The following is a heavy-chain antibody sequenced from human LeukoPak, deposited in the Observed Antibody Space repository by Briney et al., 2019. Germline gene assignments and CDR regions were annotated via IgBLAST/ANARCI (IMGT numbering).Heavy chain of an antibody. CDR2: INHSGST. J-gene: IGHJ4*02. CDR3: ARGGPYDY. V-gene: IGHV4-34*01. Sequence: SETLSLTCAVYGGSFSGYYWSWTRQPPGKGLEWIGEINHSGSTNYNPSLKSRVTISVDTSKNQFSLKLSSVTAADTAVYYCARGGPYDYWGQGTLVTVSS. CDR1: GGSFSGYY.